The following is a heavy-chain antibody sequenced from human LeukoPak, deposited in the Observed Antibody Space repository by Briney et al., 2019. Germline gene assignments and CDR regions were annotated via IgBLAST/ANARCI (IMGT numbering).Heavy chain of an antibody. Sequence: PSETLSLTCTVSGGSISSYYWSWIRQPAGKGLEWIGRIYTSGSTNYNPSLKSRVTMSVDTSKNQFSLKLSSVTAADTAVYYCARDRVVPAADTFDPWGQGTLVTVSS. CDR3: ARDRVVPAADTFDP. D-gene: IGHD2-2*01. J-gene: IGHJ5*02. CDR1: GGSISSYY. CDR2: IYTSGST. V-gene: IGHV4-4*07.